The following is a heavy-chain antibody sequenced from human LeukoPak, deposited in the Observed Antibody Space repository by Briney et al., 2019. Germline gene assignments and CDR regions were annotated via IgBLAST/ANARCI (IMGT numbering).Heavy chain of an antibody. V-gene: IGHV1-2*02. J-gene: IGHJ4*02. D-gene: IGHD6-25*01. CDR3: ARPYNSSGFHLNY. CDR1: GYTFTDYH. Sequence: RRPSVKVSCKASGYTFTDYHVHWVRQAHGQGLEYMGWINPNSGGTSYAQKFQGRVTLTRETSISTAYMELSSLRSDDTAVYYCARPYNSSGFHLNYWGQGTLVTVSS. CDR2: INPNSGGT.